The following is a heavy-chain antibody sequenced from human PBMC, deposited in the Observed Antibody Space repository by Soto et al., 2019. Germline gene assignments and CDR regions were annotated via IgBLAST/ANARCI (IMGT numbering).Heavy chain of an antibody. CDR2: IYTSGST. V-gene: IGHV4-4*07. D-gene: IGHD3-3*01. CDR3: ARGLEWLSHDAFDI. J-gene: IGHJ3*02. Sequence: SETLSLTCTVSGGSISSYYWSWIRQPAGKGLEWIGRIYTSGSTNYNPSLTSRVTMSVDTSKNQFSLKLSSVTAADTAVYYCARGLEWLSHDAFDIWGQGTMVTVSS. CDR1: GGSISSYY.